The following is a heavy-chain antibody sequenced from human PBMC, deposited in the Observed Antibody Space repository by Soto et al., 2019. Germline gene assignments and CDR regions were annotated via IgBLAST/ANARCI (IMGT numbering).Heavy chain of an antibody. CDR3: ARSKPVGYSGYGWYFDY. D-gene: IGHD5-12*01. J-gene: IGHJ4*02. V-gene: IGHV4-31*03. CDR2: IYYSGST. Sequence: SETLSLTCTVSGGSISSGGYYWSWIRQHPGKGLEWIGYIYYSGSTYYNPSLKSRVTISVDTSKNQFSLKLSSVTAADTAVYYCARSKPVGYSGYGWYFDYWGQGTLVTVSS. CDR1: GGSISSGGYY.